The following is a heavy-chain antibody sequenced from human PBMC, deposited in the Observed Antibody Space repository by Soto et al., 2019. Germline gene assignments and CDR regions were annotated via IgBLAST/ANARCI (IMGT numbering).Heavy chain of an antibody. CDR3: ASGLGYKLRYFDWLPEDYGMDV. CDR1: GYTFTSYY. Sequence: GASVKVSCKASGYTFTSYYMHWVRQAPGQGLEWMGIINPSGGSTSYAQKFQGRVTMTRDTSTSTVYMELSSLRSEDTAVYCCASGLGYKLRYFDWLPEDYGMDVWGQGTTVTVSS. D-gene: IGHD3-9*01. J-gene: IGHJ6*02. CDR2: INPSGGST. V-gene: IGHV1-46*01.